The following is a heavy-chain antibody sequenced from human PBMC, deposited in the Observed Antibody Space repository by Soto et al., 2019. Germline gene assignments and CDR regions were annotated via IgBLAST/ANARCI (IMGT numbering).Heavy chain of an antibody. Sequence: EVQLVESGGGLVQPGGSLKLSCAASGFAFSGAAMHWVRQASGKGLEWLGRMRSRANSYATAYAASVKGRFTISRDDSANTAYLKMASLKNEDTAVYYCGRQAYDFYNGSPRYYLHVWGKGTTVTVSS. CDR3: GRQAYDFYNGSPRYYLHV. CDR1: GFAFSGAA. J-gene: IGHJ6*03. D-gene: IGHD3-3*01. CDR2: MRSRANSYAT. V-gene: IGHV3-73*01.